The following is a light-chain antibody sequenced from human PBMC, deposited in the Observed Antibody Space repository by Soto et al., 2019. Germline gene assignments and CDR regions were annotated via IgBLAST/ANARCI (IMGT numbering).Light chain of an antibody. Sequence: QSVLTQPPSVSGAPGQRVSISCTGSSSNIGSGHDVHWYQQLPGTAPKLLTYGDNNRPSGVPDRFSGSKSGTSASLAISGLQAEDEADYYCHSYASSLSGFHVFGTGTKLTVL. CDR1: SSNIGSGHD. V-gene: IGLV1-40*01. CDR3: HSYASSLSGFHV. J-gene: IGLJ1*01. CDR2: GDN.